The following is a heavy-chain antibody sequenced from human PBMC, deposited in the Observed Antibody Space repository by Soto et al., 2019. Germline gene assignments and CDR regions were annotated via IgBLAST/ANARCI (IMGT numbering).Heavy chain of an antibody. CDR1: GGTFSSYA. Sequence: EASVKVSCKASGGTFSSYAISWVRQAPGQGLEWMGGIIPIFGTANYAQKFQGRVTITADESTSTAYMELSSLRSEDTAVYYCARDSSGRLRPFDYWGQGTLVTVSS. CDR3: ARDSSGRLRPFDY. J-gene: IGHJ4*02. D-gene: IGHD1-26*01. CDR2: IIPIFGTA. V-gene: IGHV1-69*13.